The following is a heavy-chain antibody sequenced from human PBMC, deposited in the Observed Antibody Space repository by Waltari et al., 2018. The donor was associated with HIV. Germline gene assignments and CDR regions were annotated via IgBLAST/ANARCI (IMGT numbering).Heavy chain of an antibody. D-gene: IGHD7-27*01. CDR2: ITSSSSTI. CDR1: GLPFSSHT. V-gene: IGHV3-48*02. CDR3: ARGRPNMAYFDH. J-gene: IGHJ4*02. Sequence: EVQLVESGGGLVQPGGGGSLRLSCAASGLPFSSHTIHWVRRAPGKGLEWVSCITSSSSTIHYADSVEGRFTISRDNAKNSLYLQMNSLRDEDTAVYYCARGRPNMAYFDHWGQGTLVTVSS.